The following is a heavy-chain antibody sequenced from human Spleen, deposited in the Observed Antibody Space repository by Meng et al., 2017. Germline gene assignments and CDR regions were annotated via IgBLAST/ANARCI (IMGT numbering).Heavy chain of an antibody. Sequence: GESLKISCTTSGFTFGDFAMSWIRQAPGKGLEWVGFIRSRAYGGTADYAASVKGRFTISRDDSKSIVYLQMNSLTAEDTAVYYCARDIEWELVPSNYWGQGTLVTVSS. D-gene: IGHD1-26*01. CDR1: GFTFGDFA. J-gene: IGHJ4*02. V-gene: IGHV3-49*03. CDR3: ARDIEWELVPSNY. CDR2: IRSRAYGGTA.